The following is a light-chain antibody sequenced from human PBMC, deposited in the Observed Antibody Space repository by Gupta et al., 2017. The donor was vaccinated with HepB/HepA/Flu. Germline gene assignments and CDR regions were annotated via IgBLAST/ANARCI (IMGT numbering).Light chain of an antibody. CDR1: QSVSRNY. Sequence: EIVLTQSPATLSLSPGERATLSCGASQSVSRNYLAWYQQRPGLAPRLLIHDTSTRAVGIPDRFSGSGYGTDFTLTISRREPEDFAVYYCQQYGSQPSITFGQGTRLEIK. J-gene: IGKJ5*01. CDR3: QQYGSQPSIT. CDR2: DTS. V-gene: IGKV3D-20*01.